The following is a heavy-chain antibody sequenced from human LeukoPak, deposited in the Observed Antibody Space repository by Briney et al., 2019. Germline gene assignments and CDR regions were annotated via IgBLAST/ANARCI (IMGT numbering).Heavy chain of an antibody. CDR1: GYTFTGYY. V-gene: IGHV1-69*13. CDR2: IIPIFGTA. J-gene: IGHJ3*02. CDR3: ASGDGVVVPAAIWDAFDI. D-gene: IGHD2-2*02. Sequence: SVKVSCKASGYTFTGYYMHWVRQAPGQGLEWMGGIIPIFGTANYAQKFQGRVTITADESTSTAYMELSSLRSEDTAVYYCASGDGVVVPAAIWDAFDIWGQGTMVTVSS.